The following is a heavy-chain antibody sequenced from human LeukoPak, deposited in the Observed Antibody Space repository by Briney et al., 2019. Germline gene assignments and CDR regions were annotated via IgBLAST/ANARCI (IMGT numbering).Heavy chain of an antibody. CDR1: GGSISSYY. Sequence: SETLSLTCTVSGGSISSYYWSWIRQPPGKGLEWIGYIYYSGSTNYNPSLKSRVTISVDTSKNQFSLKLSSVTAADTAVYYRARLLVTYYDSSGYFSDAFDIWGQGTMVTVSS. CDR3: ARLLVTYYDSSGYFSDAFDI. D-gene: IGHD3-22*01. CDR2: IYYSGST. V-gene: IGHV4-59*01. J-gene: IGHJ3*02.